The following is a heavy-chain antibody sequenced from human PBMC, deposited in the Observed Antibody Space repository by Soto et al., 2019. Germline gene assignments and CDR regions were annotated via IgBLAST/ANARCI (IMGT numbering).Heavy chain of an antibody. D-gene: IGHD6-19*01. CDR1: GFTFSTYW. CDR3: AGGSGWLERD. V-gene: IGHV3-7*04. J-gene: IGHJ4*02. Sequence: EVQLVESGGGLVQPGGSPRLSCAASGFTFSTYWMNWVRQAPGRGLEWVANIKQDGSEKYYVDSVKGRFTISRDNAKRSLYLQMNSLRAEDTAVYYCAGGSGWLERDWGQGTVVTVSS. CDR2: IKQDGSEK.